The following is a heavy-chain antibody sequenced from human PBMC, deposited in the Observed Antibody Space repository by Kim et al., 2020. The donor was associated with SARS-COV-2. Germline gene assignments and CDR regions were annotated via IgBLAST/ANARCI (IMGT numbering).Heavy chain of an antibody. CDR1: GDSISSYY. CDR2: IYYSGST. Sequence: SETLSLTCIFSGDSISSYYWNWIRQPPGKGLEWIGYIYYSGSTNYNPSLKSRVTISVDTSKNQFSLKLSSVTAADTAVYYCARPNREGNTKGDFDIWGQGTMVTFSS. J-gene: IGHJ3*02. CDR3: ARPNREGNTKGDFDI. V-gene: IGHV4-59*08. D-gene: IGHD2-8*01.